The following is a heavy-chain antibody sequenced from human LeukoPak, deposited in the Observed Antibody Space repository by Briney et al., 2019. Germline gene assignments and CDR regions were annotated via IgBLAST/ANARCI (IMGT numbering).Heavy chain of an antibody. J-gene: IGHJ6*03. CDR1: EFTFSSYS. CDR2: ISGSSSYI. V-gene: IGHV3-21*01. Sequence: PGGSLRLSCAASEFTFSSYSMNWVRQAPGKGLEWVSSISGSSSYIYYADSVKGRFTISRDNAKNSLYLEMNSLRAEDTAVYYCAKPGRYYYHYMDVWGKGTTVTVSS. CDR3: AKPGRYYYHYMDV.